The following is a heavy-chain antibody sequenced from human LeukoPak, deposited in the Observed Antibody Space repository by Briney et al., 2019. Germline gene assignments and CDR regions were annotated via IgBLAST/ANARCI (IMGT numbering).Heavy chain of an antibody. V-gene: IGHV4-59*08. Sequence: SETLSLTCAVYGGSFSGYYWSWIRQPPGKGLEWIGYIYYSGSTNYNPSLKSRVTISVDTSKNQFSLKLSSATAADTAVYYCARLQGGSSSPEDYYYGMDVWGQGTTVTVSS. CDR2: IYYSGST. D-gene: IGHD6-6*01. CDR3: ARLQGGSSSPEDYYYGMDV. CDR1: GGSFSGYY. J-gene: IGHJ6*02.